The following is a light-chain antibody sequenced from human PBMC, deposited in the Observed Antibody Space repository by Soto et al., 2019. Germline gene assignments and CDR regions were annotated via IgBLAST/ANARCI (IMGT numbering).Light chain of an antibody. J-gene: IGKJ4*01. CDR2: DAT. CDR3: QQRSNWQLT. CDR1: QSISTY. V-gene: IGKV3-11*01. Sequence: EIVLTQSPATLSLSPGERATLSCRASQSISTYLAWYQQKPGQAPRLLIYDATNRATGIPARFSGSGSGTDFTLTISSLASEDFAVYYCQQRSNWQLTFGGGTKVEIK.